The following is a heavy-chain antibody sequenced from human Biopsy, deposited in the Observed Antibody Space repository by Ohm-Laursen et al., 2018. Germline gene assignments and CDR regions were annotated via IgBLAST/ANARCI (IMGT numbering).Heavy chain of an antibody. V-gene: IGHV1-69*06. CDR1: GGSFSVYG. CDR2: VILISNTT. D-gene: IGHD4-17*01. CDR3: ATLTGDYGASPDS. J-gene: IGHJ4*02. Sequence: SVSASCKPSGGSFSVYGLGWGRQAPGRGLEWMGRVILISNTTNYAQNFQDRLTFTAARSTNTAYRELNSLRSEDTAVYFVATLTGDYGASPDSWGQGTLVVVSS.